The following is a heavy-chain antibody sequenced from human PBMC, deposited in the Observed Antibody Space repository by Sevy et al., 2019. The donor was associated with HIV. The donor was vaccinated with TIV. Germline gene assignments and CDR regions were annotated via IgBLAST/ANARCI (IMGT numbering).Heavy chain of an antibody. CDR3: ITDPEYRGYDEEVINYYYYGMDV. Sequence: GGSLRLSCAASGFTFSSAWMSWVRQAPGKGLEWVGRIKSEIDGGAIDYGAPVKGRFSISREDSKNTVYLQMKSLKTDDTAEYYCITDPEYRGYDEEVINYYYYGMDVWGQGTTVTVSS. CDR2: IKSEIDGGAI. D-gene: IGHD5-12*01. J-gene: IGHJ6*02. V-gene: IGHV3-15*01. CDR1: GFTFSSAW.